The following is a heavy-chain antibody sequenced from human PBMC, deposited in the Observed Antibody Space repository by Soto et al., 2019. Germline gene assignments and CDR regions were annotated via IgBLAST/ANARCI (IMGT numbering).Heavy chain of an antibody. CDR2: ISGGKT. CDR3: AKDRRGLWFGEIDS. J-gene: IGHJ4*02. Sequence: SLRLSCTASGFTFSIYAMTWVRQAPGKGLEWVAGISGGKTYYADSVKGRFTISRDNPKSTLYLQMSRLRAEDTAVYFCAKDRRGLWFGEIDSWGQGTLVTVSS. D-gene: IGHD3-10*01. CDR1: GFTFSIYA. V-gene: IGHV3-23*01.